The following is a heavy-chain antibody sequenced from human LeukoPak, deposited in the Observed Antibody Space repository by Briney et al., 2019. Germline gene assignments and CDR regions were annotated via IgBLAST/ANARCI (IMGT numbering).Heavy chain of an antibody. Sequence: SETLSLTCTVSGGSITHYYWTWIRQPPGKGLEWIGSIYYSGSTYYNPSLKSRVTISVDTSKNQFSLKLSSVTAADTAVYYCARHYVFVYGGSSFDYWGQGTLVTVSS. J-gene: IGHJ4*02. V-gene: IGHV4-59*08. CDR2: IYYSGST. D-gene: IGHD2-8*01. CDR1: GGSITHYY. CDR3: ARHYVFVYGGSSFDY.